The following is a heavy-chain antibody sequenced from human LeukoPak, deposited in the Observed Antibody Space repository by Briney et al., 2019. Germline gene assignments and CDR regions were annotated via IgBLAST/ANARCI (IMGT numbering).Heavy chain of an antibody. V-gene: IGHV1-8*01. D-gene: IGHD3-22*01. J-gene: IGHJ4*02. CDR1: GYTFTSYD. Sequence: ASVKVSCKTSGYTFTSYDINWVRQATGQGLEWMGWMNPNSGNTGYAQKFQGRVTMTRNTSISTAYMELSSLRPEDTAFYYCARSDPYYYGRSGYPKNDYWGQGTLVTVSS. CDR2: MNPNSGNT. CDR3: ARSDPYYYGRSGYPKNDY.